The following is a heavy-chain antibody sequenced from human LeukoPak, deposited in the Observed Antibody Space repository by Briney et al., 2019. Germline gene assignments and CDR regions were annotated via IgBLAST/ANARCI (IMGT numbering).Heavy chain of an antibody. CDR3: ARLGSSWQLDY. D-gene: IGHD6-13*01. J-gene: IGHJ4*02. CDR1: GFTFRSYS. V-gene: IGHV3-21*01. Sequence: GGSLRLSCAASGFTFRSYSMTWVRQAPGKGLEWVSSISSSSSYIYYADSVKGRLTISRDNAKNSLYLQMNSLRAEDTAVYYCARLGSSWQLDYWGQGTLVTVSS. CDR2: ISSSSSYI.